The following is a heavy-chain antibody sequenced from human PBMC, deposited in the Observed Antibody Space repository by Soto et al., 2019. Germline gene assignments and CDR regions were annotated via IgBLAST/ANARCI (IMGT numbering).Heavy chain of an antibody. CDR1: GGTFSSYA. CDR2: IIPIFGTA. V-gene: IGHV1-69*13. Sequence: SVKVPCKASGGTFSSYAINWVRQAPGQGLEWMGGIIPIFGTANYAQKFQGRVTITADESTSTAYMELSILRSEDTAVYYCARGPRARISPIEAVSGPYCFHYWRQGTMVTV. CDR3: ARGPRARISPIEAVSGPYCFHY. D-gene: IGHD2-21*02. J-gene: IGHJ4*02.